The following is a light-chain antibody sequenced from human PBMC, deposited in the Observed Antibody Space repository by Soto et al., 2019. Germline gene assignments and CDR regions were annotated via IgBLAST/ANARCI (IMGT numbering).Light chain of an antibody. CDR3: QQSYRTSWT. V-gene: IGKV1-39*01. J-gene: IGKJ1*01. CDR1: QSISSY. Sequence: DIQMTQSPSSLSASVGDRVTITCRASQSISSYLNWYQQKPGKAPKLLIYAASSLQSGVPSRFSGSGSGTDFTLTISNLQPEDFATYYCQQSYRTSWTVGQGTKV. CDR2: AAS.